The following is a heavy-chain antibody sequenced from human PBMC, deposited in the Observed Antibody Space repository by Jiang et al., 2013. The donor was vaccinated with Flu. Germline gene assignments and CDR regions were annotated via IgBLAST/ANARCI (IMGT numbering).Heavy chain of an antibody. D-gene: IGHD3-22*01. CDR2: VYSGDSDT. J-gene: IGHJ4*02. V-gene: IGHV5-51*01. Sequence: SLKISCKGSGNSLTSYWIGWVRQMPGKGLEWMGIVYSGDSDTRYSPSFQGQVTISADKSISTAYLQWSSLKASDTAMYYCARGKKRKDEWLLPNFDYWGQGTLVTVSS. CDR3: ARGKKRKDEWLLPNFDY. CDR1: GNSLTSYW.